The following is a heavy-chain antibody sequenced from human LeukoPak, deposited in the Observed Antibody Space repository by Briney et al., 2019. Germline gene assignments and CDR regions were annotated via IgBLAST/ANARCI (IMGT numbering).Heavy chain of an antibody. CDR3: ARTINYYYYGMDV. Sequence: HGESLKISCKGSGYSFTSYWIGWVRQMPGKGLEWMGIIYPGDSDTRYSPSFQGQVTISADKSISAAYLQWSSLKASDTAMYYCARTINYYYYGMDVWGQGTTVTVSS. CDR2: IYPGDSDT. D-gene: IGHD3-9*01. CDR1: GYSFTSYW. V-gene: IGHV5-51*01. J-gene: IGHJ6*02.